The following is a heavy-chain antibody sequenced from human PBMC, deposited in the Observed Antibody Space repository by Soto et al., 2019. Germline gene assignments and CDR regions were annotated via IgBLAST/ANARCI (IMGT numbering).Heavy chain of an antibody. J-gene: IGHJ5*02. CDR2: IYYSGST. CDR1: GGSISSGGYY. CDR3: AREAGGSSGPNWFDP. V-gene: IGHV4-31*03. D-gene: IGHD6-6*01. Sequence: SETLSLTCTVSGGSISSGGYYWSWIRQHPGKGLEWIGYIYYSGSTYYNPSLKSRVTISVDTSKNQFSLKLSSVTAADTAVYYCAREAGGSSGPNWFDPWGQGTLVTVSS.